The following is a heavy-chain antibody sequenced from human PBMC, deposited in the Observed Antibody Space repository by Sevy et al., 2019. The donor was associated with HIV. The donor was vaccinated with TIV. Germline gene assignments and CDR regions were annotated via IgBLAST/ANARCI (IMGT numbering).Heavy chain of an antibody. D-gene: IGHD2-2*01. Sequence: SETLSLTCAVYGGSFSGYYWSWIRQPPGKGLEWIGEINHGGSTNYNPSLKSRVTISVDTSKNQFSLKLTPMTAADTALYYCARHCSSISCSHVFDIWGQGTMVTVSS. CDR1: GGSFSGYY. J-gene: IGHJ3*02. CDR2: INHGGST. V-gene: IGHV4-34*01. CDR3: ARHCSSISCSHVFDI.